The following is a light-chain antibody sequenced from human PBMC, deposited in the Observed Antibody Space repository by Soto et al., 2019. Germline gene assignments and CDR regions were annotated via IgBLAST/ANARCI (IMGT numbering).Light chain of an antibody. CDR1: QTVTGNY. V-gene: IGKV3-20*01. Sequence: EIVLTQSPGTLSLSPGDTATLSCSSSQTVTGNYLAWYHQKPGQAPRLLIHSASTRATGVPDRFSASGTGTDFTLTISRLEPEDFAVYYCQQYSASPRTFGQGTKVDIK. J-gene: IGKJ1*01. CDR2: SAS. CDR3: QQYSASPRT.